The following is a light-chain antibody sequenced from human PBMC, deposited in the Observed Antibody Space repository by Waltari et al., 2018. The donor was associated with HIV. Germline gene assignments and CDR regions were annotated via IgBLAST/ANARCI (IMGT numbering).Light chain of an antibody. CDR1: QGINSY. V-gene: IGKV1-9*01. J-gene: IGKJ4*01. CDR2: VAS. CDR3: QQLNSYPLT. Sequence: DIHLTQSPPFLSASIGDRVTISCRATQGINSYLAWYQQKPGKAPKLLIYVASTLRSDVPSRFGGSGSGTEFTLTISNLQPEDSATYYCQQLNSYPLTFGGGTKVETK.